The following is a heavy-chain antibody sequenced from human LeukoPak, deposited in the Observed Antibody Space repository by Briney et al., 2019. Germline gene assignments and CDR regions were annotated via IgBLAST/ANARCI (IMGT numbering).Heavy chain of an antibody. V-gene: IGHV4-34*01. CDR2: INHSGST. Sequence: TSETLSLTCAVYGGSFSGYYWSWIRQPPGKGLEWIGEINHSGSTNYNPSLKSRVTISVDTSKNQFSLKLSSVTAADTAVYYCARHVRYYDSSGPSGWFDPWGQGTLVTVSS. D-gene: IGHD3-22*01. CDR1: GGSFSGYY. J-gene: IGHJ5*02. CDR3: ARHVRYYDSSGPSGWFDP.